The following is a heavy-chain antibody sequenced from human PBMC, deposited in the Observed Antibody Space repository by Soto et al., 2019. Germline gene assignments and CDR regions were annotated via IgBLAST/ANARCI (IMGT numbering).Heavy chain of an antibody. J-gene: IGHJ4*02. V-gene: IGHV4-30-4*01. D-gene: IGHD3-22*01. Sequence: QVQLQESGPGLVKPSQTLSLTCTVSGASISSGDYYWTWIRQPPGKGLEWIGSIYYSGSTYYNPSLKSRVTISVDTSNTQYSLNLSFVTAAATAVYYCARANYDSITDYLDYWGQGTLVTVSS. CDR1: GASISSGDYY. CDR3: ARANYDSITDYLDY. CDR2: IYYSGST.